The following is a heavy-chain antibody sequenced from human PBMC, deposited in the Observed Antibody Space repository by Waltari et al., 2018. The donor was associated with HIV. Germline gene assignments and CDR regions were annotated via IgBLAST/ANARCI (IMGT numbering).Heavy chain of an antibody. CDR2: LSGSGGST. CDR3: AIQYNPLNNYYYGMDV. V-gene: IGHV3-23*01. D-gene: IGHD1-1*01. J-gene: IGHJ6*02. Sequence: EVQLLESGGGLVQPRGSLRLSCVGSGFTFRNYGMTWVHQAPGKGLEWVSGLSGSGGSTHYADSVKGRFTISRDNSNNTSYLQMNSLRAEDTAVYYCAIQYNPLNNYYYGMDVWGQGTTVTVSS. CDR1: GFTFRNYG.